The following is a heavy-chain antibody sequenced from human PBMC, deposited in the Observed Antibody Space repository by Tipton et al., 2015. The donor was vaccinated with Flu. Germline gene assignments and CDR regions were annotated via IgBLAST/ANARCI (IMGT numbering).Heavy chain of an antibody. J-gene: IGHJ4*02. CDR1: GGSISSYY. Sequence: TLSLTCTVSGGSISSYYWNWIRQPPGKGLEWIGYIYYSGNTNYNPSLKSRVTISLDTSKNQFSLKLTSVAAADTAVYYCARVTKTGDYDILTGYNPFDYWGTVTLTTVFS. D-gene: IGHD3-9*01. V-gene: IGHV4-59*01. CDR3: ARVTKTGDYDILTGYNPFDY. CDR2: IYYSGNT.